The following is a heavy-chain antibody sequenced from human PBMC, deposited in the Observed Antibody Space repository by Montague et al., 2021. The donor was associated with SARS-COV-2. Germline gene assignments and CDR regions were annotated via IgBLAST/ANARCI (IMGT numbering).Heavy chain of an antibody. CDR1: GFTFSDYY. CDR2: ISSGGTTI. Sequence: YLSISWAASGFTFSDYYMSWFRQAPGKGLEWLSYISSGGTTIFYADSVKGRLTISRDNAENSLYLQVNSLRGEDTAVYYCARVSSNWSDAFDVWGQGTMVTVSS. V-gene: IGHV3-11*01. J-gene: IGHJ3*01. D-gene: IGHD6-13*01. CDR3: ARVSSNWSDAFDV.